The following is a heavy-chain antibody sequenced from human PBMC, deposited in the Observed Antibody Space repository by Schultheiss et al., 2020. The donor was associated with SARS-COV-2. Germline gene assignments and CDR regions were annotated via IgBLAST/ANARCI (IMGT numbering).Heavy chain of an antibody. J-gene: IGHJ1*01. CDR3: ARSGPEYFQH. V-gene: IGHV4-39*01. CDR2: IYYSGST. Sequence: GSLRLSCTVSGGSISSSSYYWGWIRQPPGKGLEWIGSIYYSGSTNYNPSLKSRVTISVDTSKNQFSLKLSSVTAADTAVYYCARSGPEYFQHWGQGTLVTVSS. CDR1: GGSISSSSYY. D-gene: IGHD5-12*01.